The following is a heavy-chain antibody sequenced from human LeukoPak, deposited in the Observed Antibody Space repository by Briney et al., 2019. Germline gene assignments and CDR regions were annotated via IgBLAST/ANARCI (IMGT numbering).Heavy chain of an antibody. Sequence: PGGSLRLSCAASGFTVSSNYMSWVRQAPGKGLEWVSVIYSGGSTYYADSVKGRFTISRDNSKNTLYLQMNSLRAEDTAAYYCARDRGHSSSWSPHTLDYWGQGTLVTVSS. CDR3: ARDRGHSSSWSPHTLDY. CDR1: GFTVSSNY. J-gene: IGHJ4*02. V-gene: IGHV3-53*01. CDR2: IYSGGST. D-gene: IGHD6-13*01.